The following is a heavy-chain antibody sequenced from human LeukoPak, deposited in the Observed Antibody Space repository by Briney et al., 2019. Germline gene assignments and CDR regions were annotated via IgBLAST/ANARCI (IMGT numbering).Heavy chain of an antibody. V-gene: IGHV3-15*01. Sequence: PGGSLRLSCAASGFTFSDDWMNWVRQAPGKGPEWVGHIKARRAGGTTEYAAPVGGRFTISRDDSRSILYLQMNNLKTEDTALYYCTRGHYGPWRLGTLVTVSS. CDR2: IKARRAGGTT. J-gene: IGHJ5*02. CDR3: TRGHYGP. D-gene: IGHD3-10*01. CDR1: GFTFSDDW.